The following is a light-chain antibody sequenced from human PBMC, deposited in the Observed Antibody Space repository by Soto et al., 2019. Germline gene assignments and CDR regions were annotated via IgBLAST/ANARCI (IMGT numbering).Light chain of an antibody. CDR3: QQSNTWPYT. J-gene: IGKJ2*01. V-gene: IGKV3-15*01. Sequence: EIVMTQSPATLSVSPGERATLSCRASQSVNHNLAWYQQKPGQAPRLLFYGASFRATGVPARFSGSGSGTDFTLTISSLQSEDFAIYFCQQSNTWPYTFGQGTKLEIK. CDR1: QSVNHN. CDR2: GAS.